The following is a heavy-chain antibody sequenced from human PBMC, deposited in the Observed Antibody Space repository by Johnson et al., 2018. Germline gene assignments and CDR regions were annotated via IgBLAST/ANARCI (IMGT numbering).Heavy chain of an antibody. Sequence: QVQLVQSGGGLVKXGGSXRLXCAASGFTFSDYYMSWIRQAPGKGLEWVSYISSSGSTIYYADSVKGRFPISRDNAKNSLYLQMNSLGAEATAGYSCARAPAPVDAFDIWGQVTMVTVSS. V-gene: IGHV3-11*01. J-gene: IGHJ3*02. CDR3: ARAPAPVDAFDI. CDR2: ISSSGSTI. D-gene: IGHD1-14*01. CDR1: GFTFSDYY.